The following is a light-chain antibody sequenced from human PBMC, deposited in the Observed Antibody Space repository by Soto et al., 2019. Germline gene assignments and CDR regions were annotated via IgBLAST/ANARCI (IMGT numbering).Light chain of an antibody. Sequence: DIQITQCPSTLSGSVGDRVTITCRASQTISSWFAWYQQKPGKAPKLLIHKASTLKSGVPSRFSGSGSGTEFTLTISSLQPDDFATYYCQHYNSYSEAFGQGTKVDI. CDR1: QTISSW. CDR2: KAS. J-gene: IGKJ1*01. CDR3: QHYNSYSEA. V-gene: IGKV1-5*03.